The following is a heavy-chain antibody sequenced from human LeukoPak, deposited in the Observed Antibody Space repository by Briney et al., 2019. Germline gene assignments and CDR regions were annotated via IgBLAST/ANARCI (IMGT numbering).Heavy chain of an antibody. V-gene: IGHV3-15*01. D-gene: IGHD4/OR15-4a*01. Sequence: PGGSLRLSCAASGFTVSDSWMNWVRQAPRTGLEWVGLIKSKTDGGTIDYTAPVKGRFTISRDDSENTLYLQMNSLRAEDTAIYYCGRDFVNGAKARFDCWGQGTLVTVSS. CDR3: GRDFVNGAKARFDC. J-gene: IGHJ4*02. CDR2: IKSKTDGGTI. CDR1: GFTVSDSW.